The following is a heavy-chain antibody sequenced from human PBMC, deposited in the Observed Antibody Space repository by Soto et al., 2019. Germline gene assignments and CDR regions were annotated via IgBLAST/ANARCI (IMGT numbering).Heavy chain of an antibody. CDR1: GFTFSSYG. J-gene: IGHJ4*02. V-gene: IGHV3-33*01. CDR2: IWYDGSNK. D-gene: IGHD3-3*01. CDR3: ARDRVTIFGVVIRPGKVDY. Sequence: GGSLRLSCAASGFTFSSYGMHWVRQAPGKGLEWVAVIWYDGSNKYYADSVKGRFTISRDNSKNTLYLQMNSLRAEDTAVYYCARDRVTIFGVVIRPGKVDYWGQGTLVTVSS.